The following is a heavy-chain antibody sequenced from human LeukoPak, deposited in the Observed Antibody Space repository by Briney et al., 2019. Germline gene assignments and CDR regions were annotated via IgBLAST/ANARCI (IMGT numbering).Heavy chain of an antibody. CDR1: GGSFSNYY. V-gene: IGHV4-34*01. J-gene: IGHJ6*03. Sequence: SETLSLTCAVYGGSFSNYYWSWIRQPPGKGLEWIGEINDSGRTNYNPSLMSRVTVSVDTSKNQISLRLTSVTATHSAVYYCARRWYYGRNYYFDVWGKGATVSVSS. CDR3: ARRWYYGRNYYFDV. D-gene: IGHD6-13*01. CDR2: INDSGRT.